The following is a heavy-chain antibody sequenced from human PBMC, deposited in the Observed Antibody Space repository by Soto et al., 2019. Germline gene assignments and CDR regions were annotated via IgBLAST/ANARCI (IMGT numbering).Heavy chain of an antibody. Sequence: PLETLSLTCTVSGASISGFYWSWIRKSAGKGLEWIGRIYATGTTDYNPSLKSRVMMSVDTSKKQFSLKLRSVTAADTAVYYCVRDGTKTLRDWLDPWGQGISVTVAS. V-gene: IGHV4-4*07. J-gene: IGHJ5*02. D-gene: IGHD1-1*01. CDR3: VRDGTKTLRDWLDP. CDR1: GASISGFY. CDR2: IYATGTT.